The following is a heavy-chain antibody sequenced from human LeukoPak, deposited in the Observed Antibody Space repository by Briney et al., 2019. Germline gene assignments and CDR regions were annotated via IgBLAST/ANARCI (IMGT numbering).Heavy chain of an antibody. CDR3: AKSARFE. CDR1: GFTFSSYG. CDR2: ISYDGSNK. D-gene: IGHD3-3*01. V-gene: IGHV3-30*18. Sequence: GRSLRLSCAASGFTFSSYGMHWVRQAPGKGLEWVAVISYDGSNKYYADSVKGRFTISRDNSKNTLYLQMNSLRAEDTAVYYCAKSARFEGGQGTLVTVSS. J-gene: IGHJ4*02.